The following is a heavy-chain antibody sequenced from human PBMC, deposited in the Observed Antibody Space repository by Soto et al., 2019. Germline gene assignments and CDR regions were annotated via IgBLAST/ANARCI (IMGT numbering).Heavy chain of an antibody. D-gene: IGHD1-26*01. Sequence: QVHLVESGGGVVQPGTSLRLSCAASGFIFSDFGMHWVRQTPGRGLEWVADISDDGSEENYADSVKGRFTISRHNSNNTLYLEMGSLRAEDTAVYYCARQSDGWEHYYFVYWGQGTRLTVSS. CDR2: ISDDGSEE. CDR3: ARQSDGWEHYYFVY. CDR1: GFIFSDFG. J-gene: IGHJ4*02. V-gene: IGHV3-30*03.